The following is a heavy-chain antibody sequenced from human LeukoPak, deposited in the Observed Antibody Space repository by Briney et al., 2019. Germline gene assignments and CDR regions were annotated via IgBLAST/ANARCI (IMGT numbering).Heavy chain of an antibody. CDR2: IIPIFGVA. Sequence: ASVKVSCKASGGTFSSYAISWVRQAPGQGLEWMGRIIPIFGVANYAQKFQGRVTITADKSTSTAYMELSSLRSEDTAVYYCARTISRTIGTYFDYWGQGTLVTVSS. CDR3: ARTISRTIGTYFDY. J-gene: IGHJ4*02. V-gene: IGHV1-69*04. D-gene: IGHD1-1*01. CDR1: GGTFSSYA.